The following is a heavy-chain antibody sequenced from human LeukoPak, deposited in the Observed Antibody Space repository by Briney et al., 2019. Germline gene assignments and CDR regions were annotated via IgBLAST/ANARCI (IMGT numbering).Heavy chain of an antibody. J-gene: IGHJ5*02. Sequence: PSETLSLTCAVYGGSFSGYYWSWIRQPPGKGLEWIGEINHSGSTNYNPSLKSRVTISVDRSKNQFSLKLSSVTAADTAVYYCARASSWYDPWGQGTLVTVSS. D-gene: IGHD6-13*01. CDR3: ARASSWYDP. CDR2: INHSGST. CDR1: GGSFSGYY. V-gene: IGHV4-34*01.